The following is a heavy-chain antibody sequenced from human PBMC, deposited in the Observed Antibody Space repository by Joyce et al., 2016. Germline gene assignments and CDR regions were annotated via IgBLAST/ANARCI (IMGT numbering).Heavy chain of an antibody. Sequence: QLQLQESGPGLVKPSETLSLTCTVSGGSIHSDSHYWGVIRQPPGKALERIAIINYSGNPDWNWSLKSRNTMSVDTSKSHFSQNLRSVTAADTAVYYCARHRIHSDYFDFWGQGALVTVSS. CDR1: GGSIHSDSHY. J-gene: IGHJ4*02. D-gene: IGHD2/OR15-2a*01. CDR3: ARHRIHSDYFDF. V-gene: IGHV4-39*01. CDR2: INYSGNP.